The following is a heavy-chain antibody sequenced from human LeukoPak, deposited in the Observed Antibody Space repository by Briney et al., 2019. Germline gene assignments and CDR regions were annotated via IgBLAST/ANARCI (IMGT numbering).Heavy chain of an antibody. CDR3: ARQCNLDAFDI. CDR1: GGSISSSSYY. Sequence: SETLSLTCTVSGGSISSSSYYWGWIRQPPGKGLEWIGSIYYSGSTYYNPSLKSRVTISVDTSKNQFSLKLSSVTAADTAVYYCARQCNLDAFDIWSQGTMVTVSS. V-gene: IGHV4-39*01. D-gene: IGHD1-14*01. J-gene: IGHJ3*02. CDR2: IYYSGST.